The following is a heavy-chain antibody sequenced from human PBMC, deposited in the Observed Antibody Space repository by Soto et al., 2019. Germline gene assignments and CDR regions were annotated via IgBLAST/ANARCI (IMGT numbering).Heavy chain of an antibody. CDR1: GGTSSSYA. CDR3: ASPSRYCSSTSCRSEFYYYYGMDV. CDR2: IIPIFGTA. V-gene: IGHV1-69*13. Sequence: SVKVSCKASGGTSSSYAISWVRQAPGHGLEWMGGIIPIFGTANYAQKFQGRVTITADESTSTAYMELSSLRSEDTAVYYCASPSRYCSSTSCRSEFYYYYGMDVWGQGTTVTVSS. J-gene: IGHJ6*02. D-gene: IGHD2-2*01.